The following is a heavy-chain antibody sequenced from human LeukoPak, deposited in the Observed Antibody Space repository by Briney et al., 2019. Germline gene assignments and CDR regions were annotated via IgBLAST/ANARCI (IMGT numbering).Heavy chain of an antibody. D-gene: IGHD1-7*01. CDR3: ARGRGRLELPPSVFDAFDM. J-gene: IGHJ3*02. CDR1: GGTFGSYA. V-gene: IGHV1-69*04. CDR2: IIPIFGIT. Sequence: GASVKVSCKASGGTFGSYAISWVRQAPGQGLEWMGRIIPIFGITNYAQKFQGRVTITADKSTSTAYMELSSLRSEDTTVYYCARGRGRLELPPSVFDAFDMWGQGTMVTVSS.